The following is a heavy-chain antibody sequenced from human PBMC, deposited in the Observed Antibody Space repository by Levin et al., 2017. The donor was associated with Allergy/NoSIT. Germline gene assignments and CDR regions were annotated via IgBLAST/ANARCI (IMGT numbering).Heavy chain of an antibody. CDR2: IYWNDDK. CDR3: AKQVVAAPVLGALDI. D-gene: IGHD2-15*01. J-gene: IGHJ3*02. V-gene: IGHV2-5*01. CDR1: GFSLSTTGVG. Sequence: SGPTLVKPTQTLTLTCTFSGFSLSTTGVGVGWIRQPPGKALEWLAVIYWNDDKRYSPYLKSRLTITKDTSKNQVVLTMTNMDPMDTATYYCAKQVVAAPVLGALDIWGQGTMVTVSS.